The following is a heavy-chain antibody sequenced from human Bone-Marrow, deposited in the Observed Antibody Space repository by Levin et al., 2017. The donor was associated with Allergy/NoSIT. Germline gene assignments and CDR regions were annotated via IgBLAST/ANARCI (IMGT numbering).Heavy chain of an antibody. Sequence: GSLRLSCTVSGGSVSSGSYYWSWIRQPPGKGLEWIGYIYYSGSTNYNPSLKSRVTISVDTSKNQFSLKLSSVTAADTAVYYCATRLHSSGFYWGQGTLVTVSS. CDR3: ATRLHSSGFY. CDR2: IYYSGST. V-gene: IGHV4-61*01. J-gene: IGHJ4*02. CDR1: GGSVSSGSYY. D-gene: IGHD6-19*01.